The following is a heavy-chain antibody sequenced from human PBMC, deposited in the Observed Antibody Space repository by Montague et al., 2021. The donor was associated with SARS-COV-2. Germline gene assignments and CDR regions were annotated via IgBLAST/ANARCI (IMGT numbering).Heavy chain of an antibody. J-gene: IGHJ6*02. CDR3: AKDLRVRYFDWIPRDYYYYGMDV. D-gene: IGHD3-9*01. Sequence: SLRLSCAASGFTFSSYGMHWVRQAPGKGLEWVAVISYDGSNKYYADSVKGRFTISRDNSKNTLYLQMNSRRAEDTAVYYCAKDLRVRYFDWIPRDYYYYGMDVWGQGTTVTVSS. CDR2: ISYDGSNK. V-gene: IGHV3-30*18. CDR1: GFTFSSYG.